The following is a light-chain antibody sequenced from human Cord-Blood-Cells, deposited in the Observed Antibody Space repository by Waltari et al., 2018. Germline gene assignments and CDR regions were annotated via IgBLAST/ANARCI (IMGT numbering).Light chain of an antibody. CDR3: QQYYSTPPT. Sequence: DIVMTQSPDSLAVSLGERATINCKSSQSVLYSSNNKNYLAWYQQKPGQPPKLLICWASTRESGVPDRVSGSGSGTDFTLTISSLQAEDVAVYYCQQYYSTPPTFGQGTKVEIE. CDR2: WAS. V-gene: IGKV4-1*01. J-gene: IGKJ1*01. CDR1: QSVLYSSNNKNY.